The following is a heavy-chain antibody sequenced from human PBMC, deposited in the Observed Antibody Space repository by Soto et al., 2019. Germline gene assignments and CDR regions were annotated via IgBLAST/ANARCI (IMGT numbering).Heavy chain of an antibody. CDR3: ARGPFVWNLAAAGRGDYFDY. J-gene: IGHJ4*02. Sequence: ASVKVSCKASGYTFTSYGISWVRQAPGQGLEWMGWISAYNGNTNYAQKLQGRVTMTTDTSTSTAYMELRSLRSDDTAVYYCARGPFVWNLAAAGRGDYFDYWGQGTLVTVSS. CDR2: ISAYNGNT. CDR1: GYTFTSYG. V-gene: IGHV1-18*01. D-gene: IGHD6-13*01.